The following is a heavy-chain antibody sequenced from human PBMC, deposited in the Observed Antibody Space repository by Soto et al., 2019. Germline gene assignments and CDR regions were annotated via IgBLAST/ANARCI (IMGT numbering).Heavy chain of an antibody. CDR1: GYSFTSYW. V-gene: IGHV5-10-1*01. Sequence: GESLKISCKGSGYSFTSYWISWVRQMPGKGLEWMGRIDPSDSYTNYSPSFQGHVTISADKSISTAYLQWSSLKASDTAMYYCARLGYCCGPTPSQLLILGGQDGMDVCAQATTVTLS. J-gene: IGHJ6*02. CDR2: IDPSDSYT. D-gene: IGHD2-15*01. CDR3: ARLGYCCGPTPSQLLILGGQDGMDV.